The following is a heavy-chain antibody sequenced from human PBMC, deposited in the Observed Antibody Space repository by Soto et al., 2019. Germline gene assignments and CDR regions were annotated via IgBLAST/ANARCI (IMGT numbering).Heavy chain of an antibody. V-gene: IGHV1-18*01. J-gene: IGHJ6*02. CDR1: GYTFTSYG. CDR3: ARFGYYYGSGSYHRGNYYYYGMDV. CDR2: ISAYNGNT. D-gene: IGHD3-10*01. Sequence: ASVKVSCKASGYTFTSYGISWVRQAPGQGLESMGCISAYNGNTNYAQKLQGRVTMTTDTSTSTAYMELRSLRSDDTAVYYCARFGYYYGSGSYHRGNYYYYGMDVWGQGTTVTVSS.